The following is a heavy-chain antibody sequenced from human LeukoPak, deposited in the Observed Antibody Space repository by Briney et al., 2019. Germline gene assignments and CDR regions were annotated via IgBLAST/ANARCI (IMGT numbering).Heavy chain of an antibody. Sequence: ASVKVSCKASGYTFTDFYIHWVRQSPGQGLEWMGRINPNSGGTNYAQKFQGRVTMTRDTSISTAYMVLSRLTSDDSALYYCARGTQWLVGNYWGQGTLVTVSS. J-gene: IGHJ4*02. D-gene: IGHD6-19*01. CDR1: GYTFTDFY. CDR3: ARGTQWLVGNY. CDR2: INPNSGGT. V-gene: IGHV1-2*06.